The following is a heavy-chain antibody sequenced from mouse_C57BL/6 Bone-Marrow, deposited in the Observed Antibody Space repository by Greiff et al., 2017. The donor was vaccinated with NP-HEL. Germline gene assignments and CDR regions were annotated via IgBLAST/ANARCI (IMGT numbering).Heavy chain of an antibody. CDR3: ARKGFITSVFDY. J-gene: IGHJ2*01. Sequence: QVQLQQSGAELARPGASVKLSCKASGYTFTSYGISWVKQRTGPGLEWIGEIYPRSGNTYYNEKFKGKATLTADKSSSTAYMELRSLTSEDAAVYFCARKGFITSVFDYWGQGTTLTVSS. V-gene: IGHV1-81*01. D-gene: IGHD1-1*01. CDR2: IYPRSGNT. CDR1: GYTFTSYG.